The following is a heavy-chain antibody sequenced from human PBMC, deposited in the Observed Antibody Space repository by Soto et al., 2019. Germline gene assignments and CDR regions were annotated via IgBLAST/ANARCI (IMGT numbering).Heavy chain of an antibody. CDR1: GFIFTNYV. CDR3: AKVSRYYGSGSYYNPSDY. D-gene: IGHD3-10*01. J-gene: IGHJ4*02. Sequence: EVQLLESGGGLVQPGGSLRLSCAASGFIFTNYVMTWVRQPPGKGLEWVSSVTGSGANTFYADSVRGRFTISRDNLRNTLYVQMNSLGADDTAVYYCAKVSRYYGSGSYYNPSDYWGQGTLVTVSS. V-gene: IGHV3-23*01. CDR2: VTGSGANT.